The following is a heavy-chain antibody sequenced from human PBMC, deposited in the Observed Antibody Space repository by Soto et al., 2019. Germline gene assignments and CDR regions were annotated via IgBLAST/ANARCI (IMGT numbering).Heavy chain of an antibody. Sequence: EVQLLESGGGLVQPGGSLRLSCAASGFTFSSYAMSWVRQAPGKGLEWVSTLSGSGGSTYSEDSVNGRFTISRDNSKNTLYLQMNGLRAEDTAVYYCAKDSTAYSSAYDFDSWGQGTLVTVSS. CDR2: LSGSGGST. J-gene: IGHJ4*02. CDR3: AKDSTAYSSAYDFDS. V-gene: IGHV3-23*01. CDR1: GFTFSSYA. D-gene: IGHD6-6*01.